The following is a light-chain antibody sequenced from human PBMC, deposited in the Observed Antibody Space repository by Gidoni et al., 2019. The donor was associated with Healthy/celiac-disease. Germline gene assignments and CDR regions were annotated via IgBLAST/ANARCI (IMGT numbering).Light chain of an antibody. CDR2: SNN. V-gene: IGLV1-47*02. CDR3: AAWDDSLSGLV. CDR1: SSNIGSNY. Sequence: QSVLTQQPSASGTPGQGVTISCSGSSSNIGSNYVYWYQQLPGTAPKLLIYSNNQRPSGVPDRFSGSKSGTSASLAISGLRSEDEADYYCAAWDDSLSGLVFGGGTKLTVL. J-gene: IGLJ2*01.